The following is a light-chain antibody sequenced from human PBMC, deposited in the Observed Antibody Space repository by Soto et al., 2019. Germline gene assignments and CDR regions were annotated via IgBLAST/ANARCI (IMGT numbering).Light chain of an antibody. CDR3: QKYYTAPET. J-gene: IGKJ1*01. V-gene: IGKV1-27*01. CDR1: QGIGNY. Sequence: DIQMTQSPSSLSASVGDRVTITCRASQGIGNYLAWYQQKPGKVPKNLIYHASTLQSGVPSRFSGSGSGTDFTLTISSLQPEDVATYYCQKYYTAPETFGQGTKVEIK. CDR2: HAS.